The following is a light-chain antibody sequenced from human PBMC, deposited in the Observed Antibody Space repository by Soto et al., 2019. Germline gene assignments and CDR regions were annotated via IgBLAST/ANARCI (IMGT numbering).Light chain of an antibody. V-gene: IGLV2-14*01. CDR3: SSYTNVNARACV. Sequence: QSVRTQPASVSGPPGQSISLSCTGTSSDVGGDNYLSWYQQHPGKAPKLMIYEVSNQPSGVSNRFSGSKSGNTASLTISGHQAEGEPVYYCSSYTNVNARACVFGSGTKVRVL. CDR2: EVS. CDR1: SSDVGGDNY. J-gene: IGLJ1*01.